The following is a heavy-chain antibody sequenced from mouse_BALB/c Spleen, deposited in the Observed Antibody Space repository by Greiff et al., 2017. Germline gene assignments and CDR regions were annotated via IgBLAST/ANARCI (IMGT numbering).Heavy chain of an antibody. Sequence: EVKVVESGGGLVKPGGSLKLSCAASGFTFSDYYMYWVRQTPEKRLEWVATISDGGSYTYYPDSVKGRFTISRDNAKNNLYLQMSSLKSEDTAMYYCAKEDYRPPERDYWGQGTSVTVSS. D-gene: IGHD2-4*01. CDR2: ISDGGSYT. J-gene: IGHJ4*01. CDR1: GFTFSDYY. V-gene: IGHV5-4*02. CDR3: AKEDYRPPERDY.